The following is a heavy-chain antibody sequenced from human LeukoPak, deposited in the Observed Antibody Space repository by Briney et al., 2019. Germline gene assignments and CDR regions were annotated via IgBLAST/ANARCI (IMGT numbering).Heavy chain of an antibody. V-gene: IGHV4-30-2*01. Sequence: PSETLSLTCTVSGGSISSGTYYWSWIRQPPGKGLEWIGYISHSGSTYYNPSLKSRVTISVDRSKNQFSLKLSSVTAADTAVYYCAGYYGSGNNWFDPWGQVTLVTVSS. CDR3: AGYYGSGNNWFDP. CDR2: ISHSGST. J-gene: IGHJ5*02. D-gene: IGHD3-10*01. CDR1: GGSISSGTYY.